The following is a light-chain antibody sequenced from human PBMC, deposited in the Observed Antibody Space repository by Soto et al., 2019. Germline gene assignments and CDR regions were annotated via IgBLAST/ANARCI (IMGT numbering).Light chain of an antibody. CDR3: PQRYSTPRT. V-gene: IGKV1-39*01. CDR2: AAS. Sequence: DIQMTQSPSSLSASVGDRVTITCRASQSISSYLNWYQQKPGKAPKLLIYAASSLQSGVPSRFSGSGSGTDFTLTISRLQPEDFATYYCPQRYSTPRTFGQGTKVEIK. CDR1: QSISSY. J-gene: IGKJ1*01.